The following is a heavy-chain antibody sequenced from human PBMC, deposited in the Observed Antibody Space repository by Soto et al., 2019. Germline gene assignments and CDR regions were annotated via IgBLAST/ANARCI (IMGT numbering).Heavy chain of an antibody. CDR1: GYTFTSYG. J-gene: IGHJ5*02. D-gene: IGHD3-9*01. V-gene: IGHV1-18*01. Sequence: QVQLVQSGAEVKKPGASVKVSCKASGYTFTSYGISWVQQAPGQGLEWMGWISAYNGNTNYAQKLQGRVTMTTDTSTSTAYMELRSLRSDDTAVYYCARGEYYDILTGYRYLNWFDPWGQGTLVTVSS. CDR3: ARGEYYDILTGYRYLNWFDP. CDR2: ISAYNGNT.